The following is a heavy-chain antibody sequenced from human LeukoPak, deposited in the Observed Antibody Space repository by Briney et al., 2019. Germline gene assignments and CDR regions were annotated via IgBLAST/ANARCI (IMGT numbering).Heavy chain of an antibody. CDR1: GGSISSSSYY. Sequence: PSETLSLTCTVSGGSISSSSYYWGWIRQPPGKGLEWIGSIYYSGSTYYHPSLKSRVTISVDTSKNQFSLKLSSVTAADTALYYCAKDMTCSSTSCLSPYDYWGQGTLVTVSS. J-gene: IGHJ4*02. V-gene: IGHV4-39*02. CDR3: AKDMTCSSTSCLSPYDY. CDR2: IYYSGST. D-gene: IGHD2-2*01.